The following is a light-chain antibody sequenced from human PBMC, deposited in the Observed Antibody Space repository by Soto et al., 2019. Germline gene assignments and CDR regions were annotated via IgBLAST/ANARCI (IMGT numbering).Light chain of an antibody. CDR2: SAS. V-gene: IGKV1-9*01. J-gene: IGKJ4*01. CDR3: EQFNGYELA. Sequence: DIQLTQSPSFLSAFVGATVTITCRASQAMSTYLAWYQQKPGKVPKLLIRSASTLQSGVPPRVSSGGSVTEFTLTISTFQPDAAGIYYSEQFNGYELAFCGRTNVESK. CDR1: QAMSTY.